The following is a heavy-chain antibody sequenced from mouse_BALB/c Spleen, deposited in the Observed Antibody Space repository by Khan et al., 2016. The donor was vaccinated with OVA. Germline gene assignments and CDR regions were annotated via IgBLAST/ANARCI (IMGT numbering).Heavy chain of an antibody. Sequence: EVELVESGGGLVKPGGSLKLSCAASGFTFSDYYMYWVRQTPEKRLEWLATISDGGSYTYYPDSVKGRFTISRDYAQNNLYLQMSSLKSEDTAMYYCARGYYGDPFAYWGQGTLVTISA. CDR1: GFTFSDYY. D-gene: IGHD2-13*01. V-gene: IGHV5-4*02. CDR3: ARGYYGDPFAY. CDR2: ISDGGSYT. J-gene: IGHJ3*01.